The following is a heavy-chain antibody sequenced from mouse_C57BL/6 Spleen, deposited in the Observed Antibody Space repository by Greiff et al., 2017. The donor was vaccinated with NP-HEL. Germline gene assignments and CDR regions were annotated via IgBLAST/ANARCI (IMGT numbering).Heavy chain of an antibody. V-gene: IGHV1-62-2*01. CDR1: GYTFTEYT. CDR2: FYPGSGSI. Sequence: VHLVESGAELVKPGASVKLSCKASGYTFTEYTIHWVKQRSGQGLEWIGWFYPGSGSIKYNEKFKDKATLTADKSSSTVYMELSRLTSEDSAVYFCARHEGDYGSLPWFAYWGQGTLVTVSA. D-gene: IGHD1-1*01. J-gene: IGHJ3*01. CDR3: ARHEGDYGSLPWFAY.